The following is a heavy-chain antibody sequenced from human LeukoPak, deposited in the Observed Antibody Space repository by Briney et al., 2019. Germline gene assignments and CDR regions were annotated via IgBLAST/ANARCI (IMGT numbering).Heavy chain of an antibody. CDR3: VRDSYSSSWSGLFDY. D-gene: IGHD6-13*01. CDR1: GFTFSSYW. J-gene: IGHJ4*02. V-gene: IGHV3-7*01. CDR2: IKQDGSEK. Sequence: GGSLRLSCAASGFTFSSYWMSWVRQAPGKGLEWVANIKQDGSEKYYVDSVKGRFTISRDNAKNSLYLQMNSLRAEDTAVYYCVRDSYSSSWSGLFDYWGQGTLVTVSS.